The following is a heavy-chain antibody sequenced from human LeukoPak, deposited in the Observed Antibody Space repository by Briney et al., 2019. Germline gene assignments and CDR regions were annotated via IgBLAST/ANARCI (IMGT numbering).Heavy chain of an antibody. Sequence: SETLSLTCALSGGSSNAYYWNWIRQPPRKGLGWIGEINLRVSTTYTPSLKSRVTISSDESKNQFPLKLSSVTAADTAVYFCARGGCYMSASWYRSVYYYMDVWGKGTTVTVSS. CDR3: ARGGCYMSASWYRSVYYYMDV. V-gene: IGHV4-34*01. D-gene: IGHD6-13*01. CDR2: INLRVST. J-gene: IGHJ6*03. CDR1: GGSSNAYY.